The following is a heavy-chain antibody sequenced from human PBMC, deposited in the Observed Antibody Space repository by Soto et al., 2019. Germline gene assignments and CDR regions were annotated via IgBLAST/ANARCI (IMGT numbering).Heavy chain of an antibody. Sequence: QVHLRESGPGLVKPSGTLSLTCIVSGASISSSSWWTWVRQTPGKGLEWIGEIYHIGMTRYSSSLKGGIGMAVDKSENTFSLNLRSVTAADTAIYYCVRELRGTDYDIVMGGSWGRGALVIVSS. CDR2: IYHIGMT. J-gene: IGHJ5*02. CDR3: VRELRGTDYDIVMGGS. D-gene: IGHD3-9*01. CDR1: GASISSSSW. V-gene: IGHV4-4*02.